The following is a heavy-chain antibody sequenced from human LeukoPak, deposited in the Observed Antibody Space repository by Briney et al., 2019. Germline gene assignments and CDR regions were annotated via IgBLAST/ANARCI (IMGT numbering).Heavy chain of an antibody. Sequence: GGSLRLACAASGFTFSSYSMNWVRQAPGKGLEWVSYISSSSSTIYYADSVKGRFTISRDNAKNSLYLQMNSLRAEDTAVYYCGRDFSMDDFWGSQYYYYMDVWGKGTTVTVSS. V-gene: IGHV3-48*01. CDR2: ISSSSSTI. CDR1: GFTFSSYS. J-gene: IGHJ6*03. D-gene: IGHD3-3*01. CDR3: GRDFSMDDFWGSQYYYYMDV.